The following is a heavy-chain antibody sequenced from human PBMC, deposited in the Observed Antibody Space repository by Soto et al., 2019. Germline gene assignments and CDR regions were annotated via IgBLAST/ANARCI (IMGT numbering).Heavy chain of an antibody. CDR2: ISAYSGNT. Sequence: QVQLVQSGGEVRKPGASVKVSCKASGYNFRSNGISWVRQAPGQGLEWMAWISAYSGNTNYAQSIQGRVTVTRDTSTSTTYMELRSLRSGDTAVYYCASWAGQVHDFGGPFDDWGQGTLVTVSS. D-gene: IGHD4-17*01. CDR1: GYNFRSNG. J-gene: IGHJ4*02. V-gene: IGHV1-18*04. CDR3: ASWAGQVHDFGGPFDD.